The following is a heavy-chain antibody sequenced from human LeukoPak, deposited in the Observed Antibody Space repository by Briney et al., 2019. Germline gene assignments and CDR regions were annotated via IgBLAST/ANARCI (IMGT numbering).Heavy chain of an antibody. CDR1: GYTFTGYY. Sequence: ASVKVSCKASGYTFTGYYMHWVRQAPGQGLEWMGWINPNSGGTNYAQKFQGRVTMTRDTSISTAYMELSRLRSDDTAVYYCARDGFGSSWYSYYYYYYMYVWGKGTTVTVSS. V-gene: IGHV1-2*02. CDR3: ARDGFGSSWYSYYYYYYMYV. D-gene: IGHD6-13*01. J-gene: IGHJ6*03. CDR2: INPNSGGT.